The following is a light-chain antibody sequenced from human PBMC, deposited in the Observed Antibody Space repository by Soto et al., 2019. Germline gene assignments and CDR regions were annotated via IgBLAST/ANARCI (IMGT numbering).Light chain of an antibody. CDR3: LHDHNYPRT. V-gene: IGKV1-6*01. CDR2: AAS. Sequence: AIQMTQSPSSLSASIGDRVTITCRASQDIGDDLGWYQQKPGKAPNLLIYAASNLQTGVPSRFSGSGSGTDFTLTISSLQPEDCATYYCLHDHNYPRTFGQGTRVDIK. J-gene: IGKJ1*01. CDR1: QDIGDD.